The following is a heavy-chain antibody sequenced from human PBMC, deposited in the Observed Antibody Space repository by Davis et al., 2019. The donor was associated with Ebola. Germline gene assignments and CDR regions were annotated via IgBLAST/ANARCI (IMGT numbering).Heavy chain of an antibody. CDR3: ARDSAIFGMDV. CDR2: ISSSSSYT. J-gene: IGHJ6*02. D-gene: IGHD3-3*01. V-gene: IGHV3-11*05. CDR1: GFTFSDYY. Sequence: GESLKISCAASGFTFSDYYMSWIRQAPGKGLEWVSYISSSSSYTNYADSVKGRFTISRDNAKNSLYLQMNSLRAEDTAVYYCARDSAIFGMDVWGQGTTVTVSS.